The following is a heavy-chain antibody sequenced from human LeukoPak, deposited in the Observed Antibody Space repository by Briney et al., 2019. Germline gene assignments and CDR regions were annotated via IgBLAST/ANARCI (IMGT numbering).Heavy chain of an antibody. Sequence: SETLSLTCAVSGGSISSYYWSWIRQPPGKGLEWIGYIYYSGSTNYNPSLKSRVTISVDTSKNQFSLKLSSVTAADTAVYYCARDGYCSGGSCYEDYWGQGTLVTVSS. D-gene: IGHD2-15*01. J-gene: IGHJ4*02. CDR1: GGSISSYY. CDR3: ARDGYCSGGSCYEDY. CDR2: IYYSGST. V-gene: IGHV4-59*01.